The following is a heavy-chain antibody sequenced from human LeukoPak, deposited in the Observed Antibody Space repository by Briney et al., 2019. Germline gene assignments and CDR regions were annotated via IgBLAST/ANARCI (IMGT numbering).Heavy chain of an antibody. V-gene: IGHV3-21*01. D-gene: IGHD4-17*01. CDR2: ISYSSNYI. Sequence: GGSLRLSCAASGFTFSTYSMNWVRQAPGKGLEWVSSISYSSNYIYYADSMKGRFTISRDNAKNSLYLRMNSLRAEDTAVYYCARASGGWGNDYGDFVFDSWGQGTLVTVFS. CDR1: GFTFSTYS. J-gene: IGHJ4*02. CDR3: ARASGGWGNDYGDFVFDS.